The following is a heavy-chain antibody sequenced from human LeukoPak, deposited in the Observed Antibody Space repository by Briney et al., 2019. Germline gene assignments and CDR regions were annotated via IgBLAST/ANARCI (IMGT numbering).Heavy chain of an antibody. V-gene: IGHV1-69*13. CDR2: IIPIFGTA. D-gene: IGHD3-22*01. CDR3: ARDSYENHDYDCSPGPFDY. J-gene: IGHJ4*02. CDR1: GGTFSSYA. Sequence: ASVKVSCKASGGTFSSYAISWVRQAPGQGLEWMGGIIPIFGTANYAQKFQGRVTITADESTSTAYMELSSLRSEDTAVYYCARDSYENHDYDCSPGPFDYWGQGTLVTVSS.